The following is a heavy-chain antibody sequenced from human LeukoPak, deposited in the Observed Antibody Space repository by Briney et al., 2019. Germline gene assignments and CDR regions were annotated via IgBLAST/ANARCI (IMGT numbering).Heavy chain of an antibody. V-gene: IGHV4-4*09. Sequence: TSETLSLTCTVSGSISGYYWSWIRQPPGKGLEWIGYIYTSGSTNYNPSLESRVTISVDTSKNQFSLDLSSVTAADTAVYYCARQKCTSASCLTKNAFDIWGQGTMVTVSS. CDR1: GSISGYY. D-gene: IGHD2-2*01. CDR3: ARQKCTSASCLTKNAFDI. CDR2: IYTSGST. J-gene: IGHJ3*02.